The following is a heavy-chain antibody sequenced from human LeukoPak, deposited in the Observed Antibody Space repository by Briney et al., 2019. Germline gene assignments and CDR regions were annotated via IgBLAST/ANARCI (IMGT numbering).Heavy chain of an antibody. V-gene: IGHV4-4*07. CDR3: ARDESGNFPNWFDP. CDR1: GDPMSSFY. Sequence: SETLSLTFSVSGDPMSSFYWNWIRPPAGKGLEWIGRIYGSGSTNYNPSLKSRVTMSIDTSNNQFSLRLRSVTAADTAVYYCARDESGNFPNWFDPWGQGTLVTVSS. D-gene: IGHD1-26*01. CDR2: IYGSGST. J-gene: IGHJ5*02.